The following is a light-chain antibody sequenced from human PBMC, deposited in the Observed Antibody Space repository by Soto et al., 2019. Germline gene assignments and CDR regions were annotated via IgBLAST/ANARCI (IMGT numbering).Light chain of an antibody. Sequence: EIVLTQSPGALSLSPGERATLSCRASQSVSNNYLAWYQQKPGQAPRLLIYAASSTATGIPDRFSGSGSGTDFTLTISRLEPEDFAVYYCQQYGSSPWTFGQGTKV. CDR3: QQYGSSPWT. CDR1: QSVSNNY. V-gene: IGKV3-20*01. CDR2: AAS. J-gene: IGKJ1*01.